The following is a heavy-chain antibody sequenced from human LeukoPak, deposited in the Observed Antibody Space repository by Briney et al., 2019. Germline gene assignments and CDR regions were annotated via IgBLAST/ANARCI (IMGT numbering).Heavy chain of an antibody. J-gene: IGHJ4*02. CDR1: GGTFSSYA. CDR3: AKRGSGSYYMGGYYFDY. V-gene: IGHV1-69*13. Sequence: SVKVSCKASGGTFSSYAISWVRQAPGQGLEWMGGIIPIFGTANYAQKFQGRVTITGDESTSKAYMELSSLRFVGTAVYYCAKRGSGSYYMGGYYFDYWGQGTLVTVSS. CDR2: IIPIFGTA. D-gene: IGHD3-10*01.